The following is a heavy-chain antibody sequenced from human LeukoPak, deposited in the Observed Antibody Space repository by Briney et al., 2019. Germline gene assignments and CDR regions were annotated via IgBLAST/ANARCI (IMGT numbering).Heavy chain of an antibody. V-gene: IGHV3-30*04. J-gene: IGHJ4*02. D-gene: IGHD6-13*01. CDR1: GFTFSNYA. Sequence: PGGSLRLSCAASGFTFSNYAMHWVRQAPGKGLEWVPLISYDGSVEKSAASVKGRFTISRDNSKNTLYLQMNSLGIEDTAVYYCARALGSSWDSSLDSWGQGTLVPVSS. CDR2: ISYDGSVE. CDR3: ARALGSSWDSSLDS.